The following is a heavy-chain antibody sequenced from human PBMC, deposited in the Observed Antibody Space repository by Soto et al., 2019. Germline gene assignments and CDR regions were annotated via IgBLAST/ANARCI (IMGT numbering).Heavy chain of an antibody. V-gene: IGHV4-59*01. J-gene: IGHJ3*02. Sequence: SETLSLTCTVSGGSISSYYWSWIRQPPGEGLEWIGYIYYSGSTNYNPSLKSRVSISVDTSKNQFSLKLSSVTAADTAVYYCARDCSGGSCQEGHDAFDIWGQGTMVTVSS. CDR3: ARDCSGGSCQEGHDAFDI. CDR1: GGSISSYY. D-gene: IGHD2-15*01. CDR2: IYYSGST.